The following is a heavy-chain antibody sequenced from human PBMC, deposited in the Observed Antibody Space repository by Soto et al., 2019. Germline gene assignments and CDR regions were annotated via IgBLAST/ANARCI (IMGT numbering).Heavy chain of an antibody. D-gene: IGHD3-10*01. CDR3: ARDRFPYGMDV. V-gene: IGHV3-66*01. Sequence: PGGSLRLSCAASGFTFSNAWMNWVRQAPGKGLEWVSFIYSGGSTYYADSVKGRFTISRDKSKNTLYLQMNSLRADDTAMYYCARDRFPYGMDVWGQGTTVTVSS. J-gene: IGHJ6*02. CDR2: IYSGGST. CDR1: GFTFSNAW.